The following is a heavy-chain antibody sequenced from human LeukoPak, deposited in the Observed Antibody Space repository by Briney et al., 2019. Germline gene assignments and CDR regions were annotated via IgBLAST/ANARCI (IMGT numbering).Heavy chain of an antibody. J-gene: IGHJ5*02. CDR2: IRYDGSNK. V-gene: IGHV3-30*02. CDR3: AKGRFYGDYNWFDP. D-gene: IGHD4-17*01. CDR1: GFTFSSYG. Sequence: GGSLRLSCAASGFTFSSYGMHWVRQAPGKGLEWVAFIRYDGSNKYYADSVKGRFTISRDNSKNTLYLQMNSLRAEDTAVYYCAKGRFYGDYNWFDPWGQGTLVTVSS.